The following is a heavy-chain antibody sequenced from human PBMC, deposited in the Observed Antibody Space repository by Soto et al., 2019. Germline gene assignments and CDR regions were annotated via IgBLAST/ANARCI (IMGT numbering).Heavy chain of an antibody. V-gene: IGHV4-34*08. D-gene: IGHD6-13*01. Sequence: SETLSLTSTVYGGTFSGYDWSWIRQPPGKGLEWIGEINHSGSTNYNPSLKSRVTISVDTSKNQFSLKLSSLTASDTAVYYCEIPGIAAVIDYWGQGTLVTVSS. CDR1: GGTFSGYD. CDR3: EIPGIAAVIDY. J-gene: IGHJ4*02. CDR2: INHSGST.